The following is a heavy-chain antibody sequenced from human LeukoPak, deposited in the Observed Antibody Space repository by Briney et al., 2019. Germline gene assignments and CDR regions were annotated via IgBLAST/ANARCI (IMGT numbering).Heavy chain of an antibody. CDR2: INNNGDST. V-gene: IGHV3-23*01. CDR3: AKDRPHFDY. CDR1: GFTFRNYA. J-gene: IGHJ4*02. Sequence: PGGSLRLSCAASGFTFRNYAMSRVRQAPGKGLEWVSAINNNGDSTYYADSVKGRFTISRDNSKNTLHLQMNSLRAEDTAVYYCAKDRPHFDYWGQGNLVTVSS.